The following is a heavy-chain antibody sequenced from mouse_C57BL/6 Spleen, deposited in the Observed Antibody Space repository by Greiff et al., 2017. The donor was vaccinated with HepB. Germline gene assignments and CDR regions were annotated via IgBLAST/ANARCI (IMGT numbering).Heavy chain of an antibody. Sequence: VKLMESGAELMKPGASVKLSCKATGYTFTGYWIEWVKQRPGQGLEWIGEILPGSGSTNYNEKFKGKATFTADTSSNTAYMQLSSLTTEDSAIYYWARQTTVVAEGWFAYWGQGTLVTVSA. V-gene: IGHV1-9*01. J-gene: IGHJ3*01. CDR1: GYTFTGYW. CDR3: ARQTTVVAEGWFAY. CDR2: ILPGSGST. D-gene: IGHD1-1*01.